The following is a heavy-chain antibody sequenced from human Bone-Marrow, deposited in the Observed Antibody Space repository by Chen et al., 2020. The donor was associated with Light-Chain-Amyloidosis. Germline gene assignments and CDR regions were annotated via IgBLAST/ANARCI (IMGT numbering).Heavy chain of an antibody. CDR1: GFTFSSYW. J-gene: IGHJ6*03. D-gene: IGHD3-10*01. CDR2: IKQDGSEK. V-gene: IGHV3-7*01. Sequence: EAQLVESGGGLVQPGGSLRLSCAASGFTFSSYWMSWVRQAPGKGLEWVANIKQDGSEKYYVDSVKGRFTISRDNAKNSLYLQVNSLRAEDTAVYYCAREGRYITMVRGVIRYYYYMDVWGKGTTVTVSS. CDR3: AREGRYITMVRGVIRYYYYMDV.